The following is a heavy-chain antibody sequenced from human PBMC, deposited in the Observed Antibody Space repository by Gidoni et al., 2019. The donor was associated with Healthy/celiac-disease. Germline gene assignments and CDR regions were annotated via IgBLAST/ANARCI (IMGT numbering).Heavy chain of an antibody. Sequence: EVQLVESGGGLVQPGGSLRLSCAASGFTFIDHYMDWVRQAPGKGLEWVGRTRNKANSYTTEYAASVKGRFTISRDDSKNSLYLQMNSLKTEDTAVYYCARVGGYYDAFDIWGQGTMVTVSS. J-gene: IGHJ3*02. CDR1: GFTFIDHY. V-gene: IGHV3-72*01. CDR3: ARVGGYYDAFDI. CDR2: TRNKANSYTT. D-gene: IGHD1-26*01.